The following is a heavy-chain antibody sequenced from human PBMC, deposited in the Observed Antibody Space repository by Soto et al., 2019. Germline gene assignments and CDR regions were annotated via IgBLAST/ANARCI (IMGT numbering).Heavy chain of an antibody. D-gene: IGHD5-18*01. CDR3: ASGVDTARYWYFDL. J-gene: IGHJ2*01. CDR1: GGSISSSSYY. Sequence: PSETLSLTCTVSGGSISSSSYYWGWIRQPPGKGLEWIGSIYYSGSTYYNPSLKSRVTISVDTSKNQFSLKLSSVTAADTAVYYCASGVDTARYWYFDLWGRGTLVTVSS. V-gene: IGHV4-39*07. CDR2: IYYSGST.